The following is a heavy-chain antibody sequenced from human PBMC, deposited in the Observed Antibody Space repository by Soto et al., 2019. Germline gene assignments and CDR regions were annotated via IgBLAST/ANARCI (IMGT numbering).Heavy chain of an antibody. Sequence: GGSLRLSCAASGFTFSSYAMSWVRQAPGKGLEWVSAISGSGGSTYYADSVKGRFTISRDNSKNTLYLQMNGLRAEDTAVYYCAKPFEQWLVPYDAFDIWGQGTMVTVSS. V-gene: IGHV3-23*01. CDR3: AKPFEQWLVPYDAFDI. CDR1: GFTFSSYA. D-gene: IGHD6-19*01. J-gene: IGHJ3*02. CDR2: ISGSGGST.